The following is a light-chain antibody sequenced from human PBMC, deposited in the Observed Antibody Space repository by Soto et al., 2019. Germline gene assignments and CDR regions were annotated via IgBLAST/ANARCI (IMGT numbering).Light chain of an antibody. CDR3: QQSYTAPLT. Sequence: DIQMTQSHSSLSASVGDRVTITCRASQSISTYLNWYQQKPGKAPNLLIFAASTLQSGVPSRFSGSGSGTDFTLTIRSLQPEDFATYYCQQSYTAPLTFGGGAKVDIK. V-gene: IGKV1-39*01. CDR2: AAS. CDR1: QSISTY. J-gene: IGKJ4*01.